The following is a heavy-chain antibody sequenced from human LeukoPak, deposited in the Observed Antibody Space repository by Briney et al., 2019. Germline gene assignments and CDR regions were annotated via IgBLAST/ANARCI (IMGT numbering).Heavy chain of an antibody. CDR1: GYTFTSYD. J-gene: IGHJ4*02. D-gene: IGHD3-10*01. CDR2: MNPNSGNT. V-gene: IGHV1-8*01. CDR3: ARGSLLWFGEFPLFGN. Sequence: GASVKVSCKASGYTFTSYDINWVRQATGQGLEWMGWMNPNSGNTGYAQKFQGRVTMTRNTSISTAYMELSSLRSEDTAVYYRARGSLLWFGEFPLFGNWGQGTLVTVSS.